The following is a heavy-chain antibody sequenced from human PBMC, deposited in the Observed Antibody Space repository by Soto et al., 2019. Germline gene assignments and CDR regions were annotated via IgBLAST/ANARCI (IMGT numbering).Heavy chain of an antibody. J-gene: IGHJ6*03. CDR1: GFTFSRHA. Sequence: EVQLLESGGGLVQPGGSLRLSCAASGFTFSRHAMGWVRQAPGQGLEWVSAIIASGGNIYIAESMKGRFTISSDNSKNLLYLEMNSLRAEDTAVYYGAKYLKDFYFYYYMDVWGKGTTVTVSS. D-gene: IGHD3-9*01. CDR2: IIASGGNI. V-gene: IGHV3-23*01. CDR3: AKYLKDFYFYYYMDV.